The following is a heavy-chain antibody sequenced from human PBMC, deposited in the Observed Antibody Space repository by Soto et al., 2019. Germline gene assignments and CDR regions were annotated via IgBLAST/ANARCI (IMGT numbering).Heavy chain of an antibody. J-gene: IGHJ5*02. Sequence: EVQLVESGGGLVQPGGSLRLSCAASGFTFSSYWMSWVRQAPGKGLEWVANIKQDGSEKYYVDSVKGRFTISRDNAKNSLYLQMNSLRAEDTAVYYCARDAYDGFWSGYSWFDPWCQGTLVTVSS. CDR3: ARDAYDGFWSGYSWFDP. D-gene: IGHD3-3*01. CDR1: GFTFSSYW. V-gene: IGHV3-7*03. CDR2: IKQDGSEK.